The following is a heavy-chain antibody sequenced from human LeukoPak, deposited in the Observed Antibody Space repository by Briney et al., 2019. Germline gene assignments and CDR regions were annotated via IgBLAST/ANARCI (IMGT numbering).Heavy chain of an antibody. D-gene: IGHD2-2*01. V-gene: IGHV1-69*04. Sequence: SVKVSCKASGGTFSSYAISWVRQAPGQGLEWMGRIIPILGIANYAQKFQGRVTITADKSTSTAYMELSSLRSEDTAVYYCASHVGIVVVPAARDWFDPWGQGTLVTVSS. CDR2: IIPILGIA. CDR1: GGTFSSYA. CDR3: ASHVGIVVVPAARDWFDP. J-gene: IGHJ5*02.